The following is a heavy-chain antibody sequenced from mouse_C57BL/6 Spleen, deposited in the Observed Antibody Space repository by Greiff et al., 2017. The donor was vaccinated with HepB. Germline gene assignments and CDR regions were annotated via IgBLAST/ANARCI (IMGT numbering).Heavy chain of an antibody. Sequence: QVQLQQSGAELMKPGASVKLSCKATGYTFTGYWIEWVKQRPGHGLEWIGEILPGSGSTNYNEKFKGKATFTADTSSNTAYMQLSSLTTEDSAIYYCATPYHYDHVFAYWGQGTLVTVSA. J-gene: IGHJ3*01. CDR2: ILPGSGST. CDR3: ATPYHYDHVFAY. CDR1: GYTFTGYW. D-gene: IGHD2-4*01. V-gene: IGHV1-9*01.